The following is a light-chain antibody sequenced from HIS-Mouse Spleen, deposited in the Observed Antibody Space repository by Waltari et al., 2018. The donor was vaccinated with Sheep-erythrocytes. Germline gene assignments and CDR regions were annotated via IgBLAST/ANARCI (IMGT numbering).Light chain of an antibody. CDR3: CSYAGSYNHV. CDR1: SSDVGGYNY. J-gene: IGLJ1*01. CDR2: DVS. V-gene: IGLV2-11*01. Sequence: QSALTQPRSVSGSPGQSVTISCTGTSSDVGGYNYVSWYQQHPGKAPKLRIHDVSKRPSGVPDRVAGSRSGNTASLTISGLQAEDEADYYCCSYAGSYNHVFATGTKVTVL.